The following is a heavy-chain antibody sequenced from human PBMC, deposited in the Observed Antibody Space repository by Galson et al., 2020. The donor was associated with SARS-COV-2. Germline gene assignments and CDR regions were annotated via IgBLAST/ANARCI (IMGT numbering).Heavy chain of an antibody. CDR2: ITSGGST. V-gene: IGHV3-23*01. Sequence: GGSLRLSCAASGFTFSNYAMSWVRQAPEKGLEWVSGITSGGSTYYADSVKGRFTISRDNSKNMLYLQMNSLRADDTAVYYCAKAYYYGSSSSYKSFDYWGQGTLVTVSS. J-gene: IGHJ4*02. D-gene: IGHD3-10*01. CDR3: AKAYYYGSSSSYKSFDY. CDR1: GFTFSNYA.